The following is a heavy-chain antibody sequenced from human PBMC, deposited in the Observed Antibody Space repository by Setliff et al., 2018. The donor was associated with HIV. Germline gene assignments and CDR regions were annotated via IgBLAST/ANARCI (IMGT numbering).Heavy chain of an antibody. CDR3: ARDYVWGRRAFDI. V-gene: IGHV3-7*01. Sequence: PGGSLRLSCAASGFTFSNYWMSWVRQTPGKGLEWVANIKPDGSEKYYVDSVKGRFTISRDNAENSLYLQMNSLRAEDTAVYYCARDYVWGRRAFDIRGQGIVVTVSS. CDR2: IKPDGSEK. J-gene: IGHJ3*02. D-gene: IGHD3-16*01. CDR1: GFTFSNYW.